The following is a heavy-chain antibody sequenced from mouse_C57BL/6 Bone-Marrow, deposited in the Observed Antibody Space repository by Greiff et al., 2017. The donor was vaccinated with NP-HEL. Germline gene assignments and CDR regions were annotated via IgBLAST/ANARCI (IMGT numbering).Heavy chain of an antibody. V-gene: IGHV1-50*01. CDR3: ARSCSY. J-gene: IGHJ4*01. CDR1: GYTFTSYW. Sequence: VQLQQPGAELVKPGASVKLSCKASGYTFTSYWMQWVKQRPGQGLEWIGEIDPSDSYTNYNQKFKGKATLTVDTSSSTAYMQLSSLTSEDSAVYYCARSCSYWGQGTSVTVSS. CDR2: IDPSDSYT.